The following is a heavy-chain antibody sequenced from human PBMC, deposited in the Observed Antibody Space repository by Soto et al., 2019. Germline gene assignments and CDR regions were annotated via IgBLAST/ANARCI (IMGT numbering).Heavy chain of an antibody. V-gene: IGHV1-69*01. Sequence: QVKLVQSGAEVKKPGSSVSVSCKASGGTHSNSAFSWVRQAPGQGLEWMGGIIPVFGIVTYAQNLAGRVTSTADESTNTAYMEMSSLRYEDRAVYYCARGRIVVVGSRAYDGMDVWGQGTTVTVSS. CDR1: GGTHSNSA. CDR3: ARGRIVVVGSRAYDGMDV. CDR2: IIPVFGIV. D-gene: IGHD6-19*01. J-gene: IGHJ6*02.